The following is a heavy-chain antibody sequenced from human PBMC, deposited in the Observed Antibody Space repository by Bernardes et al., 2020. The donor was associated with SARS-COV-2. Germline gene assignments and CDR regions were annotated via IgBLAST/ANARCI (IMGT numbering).Heavy chain of an antibody. D-gene: IGHD3-16*01. CDR3: AREFSMGEFDY. V-gene: IGHV3-21*01. J-gene: IGHJ4*02. CDR1: GFTFSRSS. Sequence: VWSLILSCAASGFTFSRSSMNWVRQAPGKGLEWVSSIGSSSNYILYAESVKGRFTVSRDNAKNSLYLQMNSLRAEDTAVYYCAREFSMGEFDYWGQGTLVTVSS. CDR2: IGSSSNYI.